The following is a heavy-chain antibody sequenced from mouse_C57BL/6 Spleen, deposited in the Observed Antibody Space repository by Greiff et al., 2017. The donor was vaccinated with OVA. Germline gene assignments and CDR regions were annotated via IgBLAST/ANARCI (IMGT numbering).Heavy chain of an antibody. CDR1: GFTFSSYA. J-gene: IGHJ1*03. V-gene: IGHV5-4*01. Sequence: EVQVVESGGGLVKPGGSLKLSCAASGFTFSSYAMSWVRQTPEKRLEWVATISDGGSYTYYPDNVKGRFTISRDNAKNNLYLQMSHLKSEDTAMYYCARDQGLLRYFDVWGTGTTVTVSS. CDR2: ISDGGSYT. CDR3: ARDQGLLRYFDV. D-gene: IGHD2-3*01.